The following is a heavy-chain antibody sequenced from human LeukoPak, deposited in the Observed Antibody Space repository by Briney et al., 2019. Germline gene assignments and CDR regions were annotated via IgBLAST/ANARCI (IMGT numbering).Heavy chain of an antibody. Sequence: GGSLRLSCAASGFNFNTYDMNWVRQAPAKGLEWLSFIHKTSSPIYYADSVKGRLTISRDNAKNSLYLQLNSLRDEDTAVYYCVRDRAGGAFDIWGQGTMVTVSS. CDR3: VRDRAGGAFDI. CDR2: IHKTSSPI. V-gene: IGHV3-48*02. D-gene: IGHD3-16*01. CDR1: GFNFNTYD. J-gene: IGHJ3*02.